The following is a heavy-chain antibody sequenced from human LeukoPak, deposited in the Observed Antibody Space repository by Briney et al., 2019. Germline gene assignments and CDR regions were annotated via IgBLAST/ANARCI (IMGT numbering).Heavy chain of an antibody. V-gene: IGHV1-18*01. CDR2: ISAYNGDT. D-gene: IGHD6-19*01. J-gene: IGHJ4*02. CDR3: ARGSSSGWYPGGFDY. Sequence: GASVKVSCKASGYTFTSYGINWVRQAPGQGLEWMGWISAYNGDTNYAQKLQGRVTMTTDTSTSTAYMELRSLRSDDTAVYYCARGSSSGWYPGGFDYWGQGTLVTVSS. CDR1: GYTFTSYG.